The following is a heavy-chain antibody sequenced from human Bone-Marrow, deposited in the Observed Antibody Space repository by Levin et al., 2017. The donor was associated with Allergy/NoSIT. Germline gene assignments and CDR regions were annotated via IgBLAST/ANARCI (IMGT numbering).Heavy chain of an antibody. D-gene: IGHD7-27*01. CDR1: GGSINSGDYY. CDR2: IYYSGST. V-gene: IGHV4-30-4*01. Sequence: TPSETLSLTCAVSGGSINSGDYYWTWIRQPPGKGLEWIGDIYYSGSTHYNPSLKSRVTISLDKSKNQFPLKLNSVTAADTAVYYCATEPSTVEGAAFDIWGQGTMVTVSS. J-gene: IGHJ3*02. CDR3: ATEPSTVEGAAFDI.